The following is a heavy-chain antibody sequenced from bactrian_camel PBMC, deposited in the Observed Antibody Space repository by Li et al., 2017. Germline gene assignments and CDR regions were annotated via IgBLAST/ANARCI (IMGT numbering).Heavy chain of an antibody. J-gene: IGHJ6*01. CDR3: AASIDRSAIATVCGDASFGY. Sequence: HVQLVESGGGSVQGGGSLRLSCGASTLAFAYYYMAWFRQAPGKEREGVAIIASDGSIGYADSVKDRFTISRDNAKNTLYLQMNSLKPEDTGMYYCAASIDRSAIATVCGDASFGYWGQGTQVTVS. V-gene: IGHV3S55*01. CDR1: TLAFAYYY. CDR2: IASDGSI. D-gene: IGHD4*01.